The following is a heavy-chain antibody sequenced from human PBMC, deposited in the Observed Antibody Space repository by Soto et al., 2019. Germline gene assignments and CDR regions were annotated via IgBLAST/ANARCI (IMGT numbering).Heavy chain of an antibody. V-gene: IGHV4-30-4*01. Sequence: TSETLSLTCTVSGGSIGSGVYFWSWIRQPPGKGLEWIGFISYTGSAYYNPSLKSRAAISVDTSKNQFSLKLSSVTAADTAVYYCARGPSGDKVDYWGQGTLVTVSS. CDR3: ARGPSGDKVDY. J-gene: IGHJ4*02. CDR1: GGSIGSGVYF. CDR2: ISYTGSA. D-gene: IGHD3-10*01.